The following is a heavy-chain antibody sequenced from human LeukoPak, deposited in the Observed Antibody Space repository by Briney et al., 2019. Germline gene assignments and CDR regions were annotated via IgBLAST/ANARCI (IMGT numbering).Heavy chain of an antibody. CDR2: IYTSGST. J-gene: IGHJ4*02. CDR1: GGSLSSYY. V-gene: IGHV4-4*07. D-gene: IGHD5-24*01. CDR3: ARDRVGYNYFDY. Sequence: SETPSLTCTVSGGSLSSYYWSWVPQAAGEGLEGIGRIYTSGSTNYNPSLKSRVTMSVDTSKNQFSLKLSSVTAADTAVYYCARDRVGYNYFDYWGQGTLVTVSS.